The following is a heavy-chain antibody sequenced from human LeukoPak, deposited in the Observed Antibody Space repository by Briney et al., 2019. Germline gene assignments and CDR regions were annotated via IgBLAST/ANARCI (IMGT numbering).Heavy chain of an antibody. V-gene: IGHV3-7*01. D-gene: IGHD6-13*01. J-gene: IGHJ4*02. CDR1: GFTFSNYW. Sequence: GGSLRLSCAASGFTFSNYWMSWVRQAPGKGLEWVANVRQDGSDKYYADSVKGRFAISKDNAENSLFLQMNSLRAEDTAVYYCAVIAAADTFDYWDQGTLVTVSS. CDR3: AVIAAADTFDY. CDR2: VRQDGSDK.